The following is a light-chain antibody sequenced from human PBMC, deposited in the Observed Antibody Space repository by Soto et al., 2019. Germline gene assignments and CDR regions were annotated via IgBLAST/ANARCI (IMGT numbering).Light chain of an antibody. CDR3: QQYGSSPVYT. CDR1: QSVSSSY. J-gene: IGKJ2*01. CDR2: GAS. Sequence: EIVLTQSPGTLSLSPGERATLSCRASQSVSSSYLAWYQQKPGQAPRLLIYGASSRATGIPDRFSGSGSGTDLPLTISRLEPEDFAVYYWQQYGSSPVYTFGQGTKLEIK. V-gene: IGKV3-20*01.